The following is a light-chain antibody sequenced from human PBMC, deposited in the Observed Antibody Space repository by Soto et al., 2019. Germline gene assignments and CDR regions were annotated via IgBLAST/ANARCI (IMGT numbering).Light chain of an antibody. J-gene: IGLJ1*01. V-gene: IGLV2-14*03. CDR1: SSDVGRYNY. Sequence: QSALAQPASVSGSRGQSITISCTGTSSDVGRYNYVSWFQQHPGKVPKLIIYDVSNWPSGVSDRFSGSKSGNTASLTISGLHPEDEADYYCSSFTSSSTFVFGPGTKLTVL. CDR2: DVS. CDR3: SSFTSSSTFV.